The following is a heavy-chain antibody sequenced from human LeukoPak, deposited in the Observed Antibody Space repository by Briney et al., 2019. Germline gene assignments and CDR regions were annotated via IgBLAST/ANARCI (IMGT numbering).Heavy chain of an antibody. D-gene: IGHD3-9*01. J-gene: IGHJ6*03. CDR1: GYTFNIYG. V-gene: IGHV1-18*01. CDR3: ARDRKHDYDILTGYPPYYYYMDV. CDR2: ISTYNGNT. Sequence: ASVKVSCKASGYTFNIYGIIWVRQAPGQGLEWVGWISTYNGNTNYAPNIQDRVTMTTDTSTSTAYMELRSLRSDDTAVYYCARDRKHDYDILTGYPPYYYYMDVWGKGTTVTISS.